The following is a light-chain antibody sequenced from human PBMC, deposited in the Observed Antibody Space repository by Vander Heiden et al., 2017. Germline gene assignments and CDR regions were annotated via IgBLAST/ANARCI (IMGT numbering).Light chain of an antibody. J-gene: IGLJ2*01. Sequence: QSVLTQPPPASGTPGQRVTISCSGSSSHIGSNYVYWYQQLPGTAPKLLIYRNNQRPSGVPDRFSGSKSGTSASLAISGLRSEDEADYYCAAWDDSLSGPVVFGGGTKLTVL. CDR3: AAWDDSLSGPVV. CDR1: SSHIGSNY. V-gene: IGLV1-47*01. CDR2: RNN.